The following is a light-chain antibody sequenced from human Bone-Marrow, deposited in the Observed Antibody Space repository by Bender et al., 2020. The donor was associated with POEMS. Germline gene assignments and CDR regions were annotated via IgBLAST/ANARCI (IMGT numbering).Light chain of an antibody. CDR1: SSNIGAHA. Sequence: QSVLTQPPSASGTPGQRVTISCSGGSSNIGAHAVNWYQHLPGTAPKLLIYSSHRRPSEVPDRFSGSRSGTSASLAISGLQSEDEADYYCAVRDDSLNGWVFGGGTKLTV. J-gene: IGLJ3*02. CDR2: SSH. V-gene: IGLV1-44*01. CDR3: AVRDDSLNGWV.